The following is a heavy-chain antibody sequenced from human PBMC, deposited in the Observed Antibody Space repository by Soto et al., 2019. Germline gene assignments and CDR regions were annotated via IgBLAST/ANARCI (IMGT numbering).Heavy chain of an antibody. CDR2: IYYSGST. CDR3: ARVSRTTFLEWWSQPFDY. CDR1: GGSISSGGYY. V-gene: IGHV4-31*03. Sequence: SETLSLTCTVSGGSISSGGYYWSWIRQHPGKGLEWIGYIYYSGSTYYNPSLKSRVTISVDTSKNQFSLKLSSVTAADTAVYYCARVSRTTFLEWWSQPFDYWGQGTLVTVSS. D-gene: IGHD3-3*01. J-gene: IGHJ4*02.